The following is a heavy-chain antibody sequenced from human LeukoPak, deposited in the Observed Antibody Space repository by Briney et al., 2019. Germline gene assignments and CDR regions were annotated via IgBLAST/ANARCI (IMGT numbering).Heavy chain of an antibody. Sequence: RASVKVSCKASGGTFSSYAISWVRQAPGQGLEWMGGIIPIFGTANYAQKFQGRVTITTDESTSTAYMELSSLRSEDTAVYYCARASLVVNWFDPWGQGTLVTVSS. CDR3: ARASLVVNWFDP. CDR1: GGTFSSYA. V-gene: IGHV1-69*05. D-gene: IGHD2-15*01. J-gene: IGHJ5*02. CDR2: IIPIFGTA.